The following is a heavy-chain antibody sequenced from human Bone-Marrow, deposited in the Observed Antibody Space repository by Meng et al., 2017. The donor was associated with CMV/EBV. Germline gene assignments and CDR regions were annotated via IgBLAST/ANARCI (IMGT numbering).Heavy chain of an antibody. CDR3: ARVLRTLGPKHFDY. V-gene: IGHV1-46*01. Sequence: ASVKVYCKAPGYTSTSYYMHWVRQAPGQGLEWMGIINPSGGSTSYAQKFQGRVTMTRDTSTSTVYMELSSLRSEDTAVYYCARVLRTLGPKHFDYWGQGTLVTVSS. J-gene: IGHJ4*02. D-gene: IGHD3-16*01. CDR1: GYTSTSYY. CDR2: INPSGGST.